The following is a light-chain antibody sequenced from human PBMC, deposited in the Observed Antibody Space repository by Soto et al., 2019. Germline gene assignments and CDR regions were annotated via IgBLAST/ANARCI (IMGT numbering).Light chain of an antibody. CDR3: QQYGGSPRT. V-gene: IGKV3-20*01. CDR2: GAS. Sequence: EILITQSPATLSVSPGERATLSCRASQSINSFLAWYQQRRGQAPRLLIHGASNRATGIPDRFSGGGSGKDFTLPISRLEPEDFAVYYCQQYGGSPRTFGQGTKV. CDR1: QSINSF. J-gene: IGKJ1*01.